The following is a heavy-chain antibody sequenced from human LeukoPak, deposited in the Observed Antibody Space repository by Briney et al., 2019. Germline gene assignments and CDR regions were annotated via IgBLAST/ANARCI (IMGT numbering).Heavy chain of an antibody. J-gene: IGHJ4*02. CDR3: ATIKRGNIYGYFDF. V-gene: IGHV4-59*11. CDR1: GGSISSHY. CDR2: IYDSVRT. D-gene: IGHD5-18*01. Sequence: SETLSLTCTVPGGSISSHYRSWIRQPPGKGLEWIGYIYDSVRTKYNPSLKSRVTLSADTAKNQFSLRLSSVTAADTAVYYCATIKRGNIYGYFDFWGQGILVTVSS.